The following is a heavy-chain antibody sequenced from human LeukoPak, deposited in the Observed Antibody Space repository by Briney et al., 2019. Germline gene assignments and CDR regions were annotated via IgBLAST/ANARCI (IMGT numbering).Heavy chain of an antibody. J-gene: IGHJ4*02. CDR3: ARRSVETVMARPFNY. CDR2: IYHSGST. V-gene: IGHV4-38-2*02. Sequence: PSETLSLTCTVSGYSISSGYYWGWIRQPPGEGLEWIGSIYHSGSTYYNPSLKSRVTMSIDTSKNQFSLRLNSVTAADTAVYYCARRSVETVMARPFNYWGQGTLVIVSS. D-gene: IGHD5-18*01. CDR1: GYSISSGYY.